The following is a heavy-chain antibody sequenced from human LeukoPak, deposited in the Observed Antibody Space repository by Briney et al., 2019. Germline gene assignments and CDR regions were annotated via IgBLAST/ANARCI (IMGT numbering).Heavy chain of an antibody. V-gene: IGHV4-30-2*01. D-gene: IGHD6-19*01. CDR3: ARDQSEYSSGWPPVDYYYYGMDV. Sequence: NPSETLSLTCTVSGGSISSGGYYWSWIRQPPGKGLEWIGYIYHSGSTYYNPSLKSRVTISVDRSKNQFSLKLSSVTAADTAVYYCARDQSEYSSGWPPVDYYYYGMDVWGQGTTVTVSS. CDR1: GGSISSGGYY. CDR2: IYHSGST. J-gene: IGHJ6*02.